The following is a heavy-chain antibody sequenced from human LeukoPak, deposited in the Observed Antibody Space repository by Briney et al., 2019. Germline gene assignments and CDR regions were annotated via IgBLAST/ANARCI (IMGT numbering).Heavy chain of an antibody. Sequence: SGPALVKPTETLTLTCTFSGFSLSTSGMCVSWIRQPPGKALQWVARIDWDDDKYYSTSLETRLTISKDTSKNQVVLTMTKMDPVDTATYYCARMTAGYSSGWFAFDIWGQGTMVTVSS. D-gene: IGHD6-19*01. CDR1: GFSLSTSGMC. CDR2: IDWDDDK. J-gene: IGHJ3*02. V-gene: IGHV2-70*11. CDR3: ARMTAGYSSGWFAFDI.